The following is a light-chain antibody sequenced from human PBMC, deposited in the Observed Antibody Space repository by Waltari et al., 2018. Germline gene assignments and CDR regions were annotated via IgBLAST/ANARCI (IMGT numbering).Light chain of an antibody. CDR3: QQSYSTLLT. CDR1: QAISSA. CDR2: DAS. V-gene: IGKV1-13*02. Sequence: AVQLTQSPSSLSASVGDRVTITCRASQAISSALAWYQQKPGKAPNLLIYDASNLEIGVPSRFSGSGSGTHFTLTISSLQPADFATYYCQQSYSTLLTFGGGTKVEIK. J-gene: IGKJ4*01.